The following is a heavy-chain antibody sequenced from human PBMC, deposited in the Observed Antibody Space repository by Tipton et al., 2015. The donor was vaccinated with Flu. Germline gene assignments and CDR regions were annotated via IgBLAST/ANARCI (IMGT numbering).Heavy chain of an antibody. D-gene: IGHD3-3*02. Sequence: TLSLTCTVSGGSISSISHYWGWIRQSPGKGLEWIVSIYYSGNTYHNPSLKSRVTISVDTSKNQFSLKLSSVTAADTAVYYCVRSLSRANWFDPWGQGTLVTVSS. J-gene: IGHJ5*02. CDR3: VRSLSRANWFDP. V-gene: IGHV4-39*07. CDR1: GGSISSISHY. CDR2: IYYSGNT.